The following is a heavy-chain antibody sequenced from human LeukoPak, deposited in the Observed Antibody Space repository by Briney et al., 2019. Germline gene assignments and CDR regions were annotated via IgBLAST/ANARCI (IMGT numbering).Heavy chain of an antibody. Sequence: GGSLRLSCAASGFTVSSNYISWVRQAPGKGLEWVAVISYDGSNEYYADSVKGRFTVSRDNSKNTLYLQMNSLRAEDTAVYYCAKGGQQLVRYYFDYWGQGTLVTVSS. CDR3: AKGGQQLVRYYFDY. D-gene: IGHD6-13*01. CDR1: GFTVSSNY. J-gene: IGHJ4*02. V-gene: IGHV3-30*18. CDR2: ISYDGSNE.